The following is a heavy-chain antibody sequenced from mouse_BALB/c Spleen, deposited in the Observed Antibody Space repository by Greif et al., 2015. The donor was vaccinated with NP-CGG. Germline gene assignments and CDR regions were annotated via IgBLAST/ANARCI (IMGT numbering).Heavy chain of an antibody. Sequence: DLVKPGASVKLSCKASGYTFTSYWINWIKQRPGQGLEWIGRIAPGSGSTYYNEMFKGKATLTVDTSSSTAYIQLSSLSSEDSAVYFCARGYGSYWYFDVWGAGTTVTVSS. D-gene: IGHD2-14*01. CDR3: ARGYGSYWYFDV. CDR2: IAPGSGST. V-gene: IGHV1S41*01. CDR1: GYTFTSYW. J-gene: IGHJ1*01.